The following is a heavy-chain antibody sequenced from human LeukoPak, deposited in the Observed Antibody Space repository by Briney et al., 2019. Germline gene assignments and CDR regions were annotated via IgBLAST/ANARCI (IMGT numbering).Heavy chain of an antibody. J-gene: IGHJ4*02. D-gene: IGHD1-26*01. CDR1: GFTFSDAW. CDR2: IRTKSYSYAA. Sequence: GGSLRLSCAASGFTFSDAWMSWVRQASGKGLEWVGRIRTKSYSYAAVYAASVEGRFTISRDDSKNTAYLQMNSLKTEDTAVYYCTTWELDYFDYWGQGTPVTVSS. CDR3: TTWELDYFDY. V-gene: IGHV3-73*01.